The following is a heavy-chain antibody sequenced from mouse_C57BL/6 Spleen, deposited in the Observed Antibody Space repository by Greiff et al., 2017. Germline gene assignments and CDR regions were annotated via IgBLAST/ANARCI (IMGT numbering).Heavy chain of an antibody. CDR2: IDPSDSYT. CDR3: ARGYYGNDYAMDY. Sequence: QVQLQQPGAELVMPGASVKLSCKASGYTFTSYWMHWVKQRPGQGLEWIGEIDPSDSYTNYNQKFKGKSTLTVDKSSSTAYMQLSSLTSEDSAVYYCARGYYGNDYAMDYWGQGTSVTVSS. D-gene: IGHD2-1*01. V-gene: IGHV1-69*01. J-gene: IGHJ4*01. CDR1: GYTFTSYW.